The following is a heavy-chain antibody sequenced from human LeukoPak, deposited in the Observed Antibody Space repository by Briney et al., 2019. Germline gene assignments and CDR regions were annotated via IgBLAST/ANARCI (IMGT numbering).Heavy chain of an antibody. CDR2: IYNSGST. J-gene: IGHJ4*02. D-gene: IGHD5-24*01. V-gene: IGHV4-59*01. CDR3: ARKDGDG. Sequence: SETLSLTCTVSGGSISSYHWTWIRQPPGEGLEWIGHIYNSGSTNYNPSLRGRVTISLDTSKNQVSLKLGSVTAADTAMYYCARKDGDGWGQGTLVTVSS. CDR1: GGSISSYH.